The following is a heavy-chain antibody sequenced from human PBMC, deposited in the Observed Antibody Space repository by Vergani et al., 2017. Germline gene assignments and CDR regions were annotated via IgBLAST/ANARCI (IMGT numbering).Heavy chain of an antibody. CDR2: VDPEDGEK. Sequence: EVQLVQSGAEVKKPGATMKISCKVSGYTFTDHYMHWVKQAPGKGLEWMGLVDPEDGEKIYAEKFKGRVTIAADTSTDTAHLELNNLRSEDTAVYYCATPQTVTTGGMEVWGQGTTVIVSS. V-gene: IGHV1-69-2*01. CDR3: ATPQTVTTGGMEV. J-gene: IGHJ6*02. CDR1: GYTFTDHY. D-gene: IGHD4-17*01.